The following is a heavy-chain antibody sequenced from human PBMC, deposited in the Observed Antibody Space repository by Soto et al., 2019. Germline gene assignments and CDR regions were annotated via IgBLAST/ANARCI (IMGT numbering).Heavy chain of an antibody. Sequence: PSETLSLTCSVSGDSLTTDYWSCLRQSPWNCDYWSWLRQPPGKALEYIAYSSHSGHTDYNPSLKSRATISLDTSRSHFSLKLTSVTAADTAVYYCAKLSAQNVIRGLTYHYFDFWGQGALVTVSS. CDR3: AKLSAQNVIRGLTYHYFDF. V-gene: IGHV4-61*03. J-gene: IGHJ4*02. CDR2: SSHSGHT. CDR1: GDSLTTDYWSCLRQSPWNCDY. D-gene: IGHD3-10*01.